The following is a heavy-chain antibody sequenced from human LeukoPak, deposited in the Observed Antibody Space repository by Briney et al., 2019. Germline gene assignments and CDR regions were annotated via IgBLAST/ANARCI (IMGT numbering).Heavy chain of an antibody. CDR3: TSLVHDFQH. V-gene: IGHV3-73*01. CDR1: GFTFSGSA. J-gene: IGHJ1*01. Sequence: GGSLRLSCAASGFTFSGSAMHWVRQASGKGLEWVGRIRSKANTYATVYAASVKDRFTISRDDSKNTAYLQMNSPKTEDTAVYYCTSLVHDFQHWGQGTLVTVSS. CDR2: IRSKANTYAT. D-gene: IGHD3-16*02.